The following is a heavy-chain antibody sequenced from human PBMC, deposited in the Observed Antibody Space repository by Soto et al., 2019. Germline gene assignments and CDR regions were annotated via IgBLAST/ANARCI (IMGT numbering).Heavy chain of an antibody. D-gene: IGHD6-19*01. CDR2: INHTGGT. Sequence: SETLSLTCAVYGGSVNGYYWNWIRQPPGKGLEWIGEINHTGGTHYNPSLKSRVTMSVDTSKNQFSLRLSSVTAADTAVSFCARSVAVPGAHIDYWGQGTQVTVSS. J-gene: IGHJ4*02. CDR1: GGSVNGYY. V-gene: IGHV4-34*10. CDR3: ARSVAVPGAHIDY.